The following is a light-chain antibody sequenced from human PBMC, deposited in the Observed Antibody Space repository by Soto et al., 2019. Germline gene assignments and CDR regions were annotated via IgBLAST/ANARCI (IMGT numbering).Light chain of an antibody. Sequence: SALTQPASVSGSPGQSITISCTGTSSDIGSYDLVSWYQQHPGTAPKLIIYEVTKRPSGVSTRFSGSKSGNTASLTISGLQAVDEADYYCCSFADSTYVFGTGTKVTVL. CDR3: CSFADSTYV. V-gene: IGLV2-23*02. CDR1: SSDIGSYDL. CDR2: EVT. J-gene: IGLJ1*01.